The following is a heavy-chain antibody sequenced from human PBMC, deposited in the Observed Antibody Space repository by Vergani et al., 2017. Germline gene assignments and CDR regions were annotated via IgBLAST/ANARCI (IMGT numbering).Heavy chain of an antibody. D-gene: IGHD2-21*02. CDR2: IYYSGST. V-gene: IGHV4-39*01. J-gene: IGHJ3*02. Sequence: QLQLQESGPGLVKPSETLSLTCSVSGGSIRSSNYYWGWIRQPPGKGLEWIGTIYYSGSTYYNPSLKSRVTISVDTSKNQFSLKLSSVTAADTAVYYCARNPYCGGDCYSDAFDIWGQGTMVTVSS. CDR1: GGSIRSSNYY. CDR3: ARNPYCGGDCYSDAFDI.